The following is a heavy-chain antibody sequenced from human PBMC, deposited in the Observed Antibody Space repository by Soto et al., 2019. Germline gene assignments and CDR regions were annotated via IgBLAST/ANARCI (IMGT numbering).Heavy chain of an antibody. CDR3: AKDYGVTIFGVAPGPADY. V-gene: IGHV3-23*01. J-gene: IGHJ4*02. D-gene: IGHD3-3*01. CDR1: GFTFSSYA. Sequence: PGGSLRLSCAASGFTFSSYAMSWVRQAPGKGLEWVSAISGSGGSTYYADSVKGRFTISRDNSKNTLYLQMNSLRAEDTAVYYCAKDYGVTIFGVAPGPADYWGQGTLVTVSS. CDR2: ISGSGGST.